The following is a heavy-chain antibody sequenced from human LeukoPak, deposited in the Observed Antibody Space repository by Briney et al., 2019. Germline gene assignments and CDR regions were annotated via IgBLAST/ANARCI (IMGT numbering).Heavy chain of an antibody. V-gene: IGHV3-7*01. CDR3: ARDIAIAAA. Sequence: HSGGSLRLSCAASGFTFSNYWMSWVRQAPGKGLEWVAHIKSDASQTYYVDSVKGRFTISRDNAKNSLYLQMNSLRAEDTAVYYCARDIAIAAAWGQGTLVTVSS. CDR1: GFTFSNYW. D-gene: IGHD6-25*01. J-gene: IGHJ5*02. CDR2: IKSDASQT.